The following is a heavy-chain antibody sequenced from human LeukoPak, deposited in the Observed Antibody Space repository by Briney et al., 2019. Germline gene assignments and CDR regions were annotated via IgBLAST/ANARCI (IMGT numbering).Heavy chain of an antibody. V-gene: IGHV5-51*01. CDR3: ARQATNYDSSGYYSYYFDY. J-gene: IGHJ4*02. CDR1: GYPFRDYY. D-gene: IGHD3-22*01. CDR2: LYPSDSDT. Sequence: GESLRISFQASGYPFRDYYIGWVRPVPGKGLEWMGILYPSDSDTRYSPSFQGQVTISADKSINTAYLQWSSLKASDTAMYYCARQATNYDSSGYYSYYFDYWGQGTLVTVST.